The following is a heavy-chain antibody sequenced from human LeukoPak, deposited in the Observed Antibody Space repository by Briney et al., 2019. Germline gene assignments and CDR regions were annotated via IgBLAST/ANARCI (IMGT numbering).Heavy chain of an antibody. V-gene: IGHV4-4*07. CDR1: GDSISNYY. CDR3: ARAITVFGVAHYYYMDV. Sequence: SETLFLTCTVSGDSISNYYWSWIRQAAGKGLEWIGRIYTSGSAIYNPSLKSRLTMSLDTSKNQFSLKLSSVTAADTAVYYCARAITVFGVAHYYYMDVWGKGTTVTVSS. CDR2: IYTSGSA. D-gene: IGHD3-3*01. J-gene: IGHJ6*03.